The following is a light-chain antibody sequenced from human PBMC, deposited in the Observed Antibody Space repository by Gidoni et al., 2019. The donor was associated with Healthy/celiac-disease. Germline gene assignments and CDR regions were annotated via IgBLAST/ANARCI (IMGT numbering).Light chain of an antibody. CDR1: SSHIGSNT. V-gene: IGLV1-44*01. CDR3: AAWDDSLNGKV. CDR2: SNN. J-gene: IGLJ3*02. Sequence: QSVLTPPPSTSGTPGLRVTISCSGSSSHIGSNTVNWYQQLPGTAPKLLIYSNNQRPSGVPDRFSGSKSGTSASLAISGLQSEDEADHYCAAWDDSLNGKVFGGGTKLTVL.